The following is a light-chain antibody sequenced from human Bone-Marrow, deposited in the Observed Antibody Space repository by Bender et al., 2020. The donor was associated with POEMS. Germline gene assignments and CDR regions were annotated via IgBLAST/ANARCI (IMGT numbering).Light chain of an antibody. Sequence: QSALTQPASVSGSPGQSVTITCSGTSSDVGTYNIVSWYQQFPGKAPQLILSEVNKRPSGISHRFSGSKSGNTAFLTISGLQAEDEADYYCCSYAGGGIVLFGGGTSLIVL. CDR3: CSYAGGGIVL. V-gene: IGLV2-23*01. CDR1: SSDVGTYNI. CDR2: EVN. J-gene: IGLJ2*01.